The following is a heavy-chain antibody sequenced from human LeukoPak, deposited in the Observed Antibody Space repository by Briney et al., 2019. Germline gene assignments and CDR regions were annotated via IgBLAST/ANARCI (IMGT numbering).Heavy chain of an antibody. CDR3: ARDRAVVVAATGY. D-gene: IGHD2-15*01. Sequence: PGGSLRLSCAAPGFTFSSYWMSWVRQAPGKGLEWVANIKQDGSEKYYVDSVKGRFTISRDNAKNSLYLQMNSLRAEDTAVYYCARDRAVVVAATGYWGQGTLVTVSS. V-gene: IGHV3-7*01. CDR2: IKQDGSEK. CDR1: GFTFSSYW. J-gene: IGHJ4*02.